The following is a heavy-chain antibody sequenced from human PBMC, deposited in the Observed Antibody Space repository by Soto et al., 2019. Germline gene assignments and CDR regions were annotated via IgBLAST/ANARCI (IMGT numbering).Heavy chain of an antibody. J-gene: IGHJ4*02. CDR2: ISYEGSNK. CDR1: GFTFTSYG. Sequence: GSLGLSCAPSGFTFTSYGVPWVRQAPGKELEGVAVISYEGSNKYYQVPVKGRFTISRDNSKNTLDLQINRLRAEDTAGYYCAKDPSPFGRGSYPYYFDYRGQGTLVTVSS. D-gene: IGHD1-26*01. CDR3: AKDPSPFGRGSYPYYFDY. V-gene: IGHV3-30*18.